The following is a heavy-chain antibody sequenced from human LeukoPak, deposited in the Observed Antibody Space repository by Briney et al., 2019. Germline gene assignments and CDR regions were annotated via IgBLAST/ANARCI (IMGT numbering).Heavy chain of an antibody. CDR3: ATSYGGPNRATDY. D-gene: IGHD4-23*01. J-gene: IGHJ4*02. CDR1: GGSFSGYY. Sequence: SETLSLTCAVYGGSFSGYYWSWIRQPPGKGLEWIGEINHSGSTNYNPSLKSRVTISVDTSKNQFSLKLSSVTAADTAVYYCATSYGGPNRATDYWGQETLVTVSS. V-gene: IGHV4-34*01. CDR2: INHSGST.